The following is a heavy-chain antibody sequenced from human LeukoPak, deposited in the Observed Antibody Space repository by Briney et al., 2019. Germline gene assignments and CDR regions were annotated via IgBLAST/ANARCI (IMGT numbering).Heavy chain of an antibody. Sequence: ASVKVSCKVSGYTLTELSMHWVRQAPGKGLEWMGGFDPEDGETIYAQKFQGRVTMTEDTSTDTAYMELSSLRSEDTAVCYCATSLALEVGPLRRIVATIQGSFDYWGQGTLVTVSS. J-gene: IGHJ4*02. CDR1: GYTLTELS. CDR2: FDPEDGET. V-gene: IGHV1-24*01. D-gene: IGHD5-12*01. CDR3: ATSLALEVGPLRRIVATIQGSFDY.